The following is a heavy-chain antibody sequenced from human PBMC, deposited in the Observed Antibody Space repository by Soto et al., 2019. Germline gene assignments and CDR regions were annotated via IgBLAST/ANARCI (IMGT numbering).Heavy chain of an antibody. J-gene: IGHJ1*01. CDR3: ARESQVRYFQH. Sequence: SETLSLTCTVSGGSVSSGSYYWSWIRQPPGKGLEWIGYIYYSGSTNYNPSLKSRVTISVDTSKNQFSLKLSSVTAADTAVYYCARESQVRYFQHWGQGTLVTVSS. CDR1: GGSVSSGSYY. V-gene: IGHV4-61*01. CDR2: IYYSGST. D-gene: IGHD3-22*01.